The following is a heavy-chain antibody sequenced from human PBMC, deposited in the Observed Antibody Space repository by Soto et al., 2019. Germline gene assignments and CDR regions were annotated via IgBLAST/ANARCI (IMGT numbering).Heavy chain of an antibody. D-gene: IGHD3-22*01. CDR1: GGSFSIYT. Sequence: SVTVYCQASGGSFSIYTISWVRQAPGQGLEWMGRIIPILGIANYAQKFQGRVTITADKSTSTAYMELSSLRAEDTAVYYCTREGDGSGFFSDFWGQGALVTVSS. V-gene: IGHV1-69*04. CDR3: TREGDGSGFFSDF. CDR2: IIPILGIA. J-gene: IGHJ4*02.